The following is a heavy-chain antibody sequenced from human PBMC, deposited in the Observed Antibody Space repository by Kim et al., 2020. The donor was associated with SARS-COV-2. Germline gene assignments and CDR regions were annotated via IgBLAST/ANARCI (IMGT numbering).Heavy chain of an antibody. CDR1: GYTLTELS. V-gene: IGHV1-24*01. J-gene: IGHJ4*02. CDR2: FDPEDGET. CDR3: ATAFYSYDSSGYFY. D-gene: IGHD3-22*01. Sequence: ASVKVSCKVSGYTLTELSMHWVRQAPGKGLEWMGGFDPEDGETIYAQKFQGRVTMTEDTSTDTAYMELSSLRSEDTAVYYCATAFYSYDSSGYFYWGQGTLVTVSS.